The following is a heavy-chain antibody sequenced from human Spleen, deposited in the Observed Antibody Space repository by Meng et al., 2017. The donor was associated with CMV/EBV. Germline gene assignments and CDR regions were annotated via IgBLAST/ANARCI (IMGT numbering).Heavy chain of an antibody. V-gene: IGHV5-51*01. CDR1: VSRFRRYW. CDR2: IYPGDSDP. CDR3: ARQFYSGSYIMDDY. Sequence: SVSRFRRYWIGWVRQMPGKGLEWMGIIYPGDSDPRYSPSFQGQVTISADKSISTAYLQWSSLKASDTAMYYCARQFYSGSYIMDDYWGQGTLVTVSS. J-gene: IGHJ4*02. D-gene: IGHD1-26*01.